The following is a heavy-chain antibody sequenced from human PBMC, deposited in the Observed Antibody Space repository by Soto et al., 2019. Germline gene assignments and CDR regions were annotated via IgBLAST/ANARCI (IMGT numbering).Heavy chain of an antibody. Sequence: PSETLSLTCAVSGVSIGSPNWWTWVRQPPGKGLEWIGEMWPSGGTTYNPSLRNRVTISVDNSKNHLSLTLTSVTAADTAIYYCARCLHCSHGSRFDPWGQGALVTVSS. V-gene: IGHV4-4*02. CDR2: MWPSGGT. CDR1: GVSIGSPNW. CDR3: ARCLHCSHGSRFDP. D-gene: IGHD1-26*01. J-gene: IGHJ5*02.